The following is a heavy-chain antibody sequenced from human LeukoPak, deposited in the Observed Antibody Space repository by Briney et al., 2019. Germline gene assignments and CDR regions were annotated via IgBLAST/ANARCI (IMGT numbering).Heavy chain of an antibody. Sequence: GGSLRLSCAASGFTFSSYGMHWVRQAPGKGLEWVAFIRYDGSNKYYADSVKGRFTISRDNSKNTLYLQMNSLRAEDTAVYYCAKDFGDSSGCQRGCYLDYWGQGTLVTVSS. CDR2: IRYDGSNK. D-gene: IGHD3-22*01. V-gene: IGHV3-30*02. CDR3: AKDFGDSSGCQRGCYLDY. CDR1: GFTFSSYG. J-gene: IGHJ4*02.